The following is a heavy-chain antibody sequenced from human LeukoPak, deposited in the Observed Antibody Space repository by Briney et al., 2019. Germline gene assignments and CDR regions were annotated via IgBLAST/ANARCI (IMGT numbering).Heavy chain of an antibody. CDR3: ARGTAWIQLWFSSNYFDY. D-gene: IGHD5-18*01. V-gene: IGHV4-34*01. J-gene: IGHJ4*02. Sequence: SETLSLTCAVYGGSFSGYYWSWIRQPPGKGLEWIGEINHSGSTNYNPSLKSRVTISVDTSKNRFSLKLSSVTAADTAVYYCARGTAWIQLWFSSNYFDYWGQGTLVTVSS. CDR1: GGSFSGYY. CDR2: INHSGST.